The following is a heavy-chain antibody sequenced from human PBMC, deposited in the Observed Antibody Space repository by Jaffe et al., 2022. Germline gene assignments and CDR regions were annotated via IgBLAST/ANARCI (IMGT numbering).Heavy chain of an antibody. CDR3: AKDIGDHDYGDYYFDY. D-gene: IGHD4-17*01. J-gene: IGHJ4*02. V-gene: IGHV3-9*01. CDR2: ISWNSGSI. Sequence: EVQLVESGGGLVQPGRSLRLSCAASGFTFDDYAMHWVRQAPGKGLEWVSGISWNSGSIGYADSVKGRFTISRDNAKNSLYLQMNSLRAEDTALYYCAKDIGDHDYGDYYFDYWGQGTLVTVSS. CDR1: GFTFDDYA.